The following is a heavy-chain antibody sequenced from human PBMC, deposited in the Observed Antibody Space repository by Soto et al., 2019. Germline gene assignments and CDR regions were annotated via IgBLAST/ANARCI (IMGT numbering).Heavy chain of an antibody. V-gene: IGHV3-7*01. Sequence: PGGSLRLSCAASGFTFSTHWMNWVRQAPGKGLEWVANIKQDGSEKFYVDSLRGRFTISRDNAKNSLYLQMNSLRAEDTAVYFCARESKGLAVLDYWGQGTLVTVSS. CDR2: IKQDGSEK. CDR1: GFTFSTHW. CDR3: ARESKGLAVLDY. J-gene: IGHJ4*02. D-gene: IGHD3-3*02.